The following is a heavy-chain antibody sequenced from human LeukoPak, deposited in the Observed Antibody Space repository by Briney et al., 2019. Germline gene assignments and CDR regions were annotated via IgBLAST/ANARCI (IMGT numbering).Heavy chain of an antibody. CDR3: ARGIRQYAKSYFDY. V-gene: IGHV3-7*03. CDR1: GFTFSGYW. Sequence: SGGSLRLSCAASGFTFSGYWMTWVRQAPGKGLEWVANIKQDGSETYYVDSVKGRFTISRDNAKNSLYLQMNSLRAEDTAVYYCARGIRQYAKSYFDYWGQGTLVTVSS. J-gene: IGHJ4*02. CDR2: IKQDGSET. D-gene: IGHD4-11*01.